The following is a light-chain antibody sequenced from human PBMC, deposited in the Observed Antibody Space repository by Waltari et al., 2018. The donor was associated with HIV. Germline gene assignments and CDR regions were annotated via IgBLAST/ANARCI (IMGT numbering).Light chain of an antibody. V-gene: IGLV1-47*01. CDR3: AAWDDSLSGSYV. Sequence: QSVLTQPPSASGTPGRRLTISCSGLSSNIGTPAVYWYQEPPGTAPKLLIFGNGQRPSGVPDRFSGSKSGTSASLAISGLRSEDEADYYCAAWDDSLSGSYVFGTGTKVTVL. J-gene: IGLJ1*01. CDR2: GNG. CDR1: SSNIGTPA.